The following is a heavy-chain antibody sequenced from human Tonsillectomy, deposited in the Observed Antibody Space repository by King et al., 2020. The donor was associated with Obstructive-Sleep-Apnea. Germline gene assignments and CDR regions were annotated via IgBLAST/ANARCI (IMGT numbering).Heavy chain of an antibody. Sequence: VQLVESGGGLVQPGGSLRLSCAASGFTVSSNYMSWVRQAPGKGLEWVSVIYSVGSTYYAASVKGRFTISRHNSKNTLYLQMNSLRAEDTAVYYCARADYGGNQYYFYYWGQGTLVTVSS. D-gene: IGHD4-23*01. V-gene: IGHV3-53*04. J-gene: IGHJ4*02. CDR1: GFTVSSNY. CDR2: IYSVGST. CDR3: ARADYGGNQYYFYY.